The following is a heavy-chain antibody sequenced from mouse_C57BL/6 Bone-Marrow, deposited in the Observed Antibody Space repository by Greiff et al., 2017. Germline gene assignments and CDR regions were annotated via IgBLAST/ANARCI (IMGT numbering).Heavy chain of an antibody. CDR3: ARTYDGYADAMDY. D-gene: IGHD2-3*01. J-gene: IGHJ4*01. CDR2: INPYNGGT. CDR1: GYTFTDYY. V-gene: IGHV1-19*01. Sequence: EVLLVESGPVLVKPGASVKMSCKASGYTFTDYYMNWVKQSHGKSLEWIGVINPYNGGTSYNQKFKGKATLTVDKSSSTAYMELNSLTSEDAAVYYCARTYDGYADAMDYWGQGTSVTVSS.